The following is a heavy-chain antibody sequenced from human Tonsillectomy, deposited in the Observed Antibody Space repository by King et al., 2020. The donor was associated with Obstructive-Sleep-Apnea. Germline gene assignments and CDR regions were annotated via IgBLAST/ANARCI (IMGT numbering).Heavy chain of an antibody. CDR3: TREMVELLGFDF. CDR2: IYHTGNT. D-gene: IGHD1-7*01. V-gene: IGHV4-38-2*02. CDR1: GYSITSGYY. Sequence: VQLQESGPGLVKPSETLSLTCAVSGYSITSGYYWGWIRQPPGKGLEWIASIYHTGNTYYNPSLKSRVIMSVDTSKNQFSLKLTSVTAADTAVYYCTREMVELLGFDFWGQGTLVTVSS. J-gene: IGHJ4*02.